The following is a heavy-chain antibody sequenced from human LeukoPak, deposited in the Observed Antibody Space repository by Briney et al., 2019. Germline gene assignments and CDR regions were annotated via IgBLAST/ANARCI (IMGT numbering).Heavy chain of an antibody. V-gene: IGHV4-59*01. CDR3: ARVGYYYYYYMDV. CDR1: GGSISSYY. Sequence: SESLSLTCSVSGGSISSYYWSWIRQPPGKGLEWIGYIYYSGSTNYNPSLKSRVTISVDTSKNQFSLKLSSVTAADTAVYYCARVGYYYYYYMDVWGKGTTVTVSS. CDR2: IYYSGST. J-gene: IGHJ6*03.